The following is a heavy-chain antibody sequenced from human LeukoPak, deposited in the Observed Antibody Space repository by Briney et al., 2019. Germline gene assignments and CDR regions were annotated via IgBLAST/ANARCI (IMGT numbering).Heavy chain of an antibody. CDR1: GFTFSTYS. V-gene: IGHV3-21*01. CDR3: ARLTTANDY. Sequence: PGGSLRLSCAASGFTFSTYSMNWVRQAPGKGLEWVSSISSGSSYIYYADSLKGRFTISRDNAKNSLYLQMNSLRAEDTAVYYCARLTTANDYWGQGTLVTVSS. D-gene: IGHD4-17*01. CDR2: ISSGSSYI. J-gene: IGHJ4*02.